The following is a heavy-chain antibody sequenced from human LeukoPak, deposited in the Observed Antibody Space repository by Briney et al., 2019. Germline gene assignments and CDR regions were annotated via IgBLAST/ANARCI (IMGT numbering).Heavy chain of an antibody. Sequence: ASVKVSCTASGYSFTDYSINWVRLAPGQGLEWIGWIGGYSGHTQYAEKFQGRVIMATNTSTKTAYMELTNLRADDTAVYYCARPANFYSSADAFALWGQGTLVTVSS. CDR3: ARPANFYSSADAFAL. D-gene: IGHD2-15*01. V-gene: IGHV1-18*01. CDR2: IGGYSGHT. CDR1: GYSFTDYS. J-gene: IGHJ3*01.